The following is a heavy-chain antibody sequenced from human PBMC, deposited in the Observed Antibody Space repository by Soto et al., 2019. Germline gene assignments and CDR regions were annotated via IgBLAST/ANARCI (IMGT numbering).Heavy chain of an antibody. CDR2: IWYDGSHK. J-gene: IGHJ4*02. Sequence: QVQLVESGGGVVQPGRSLRLSCAASGFSLSSYGTHWVRQAPGKGLEWVAVIWYDGSHKYYADSVKGRFTISRDNSKNTLYLQMNSLRGEDTGVYYCARGATMKVDDYWGQGTLVTVSS. CDR1: GFSLSSYG. V-gene: IGHV3-33*01. D-gene: IGHD3-22*01. CDR3: ARGATMKVDDY.